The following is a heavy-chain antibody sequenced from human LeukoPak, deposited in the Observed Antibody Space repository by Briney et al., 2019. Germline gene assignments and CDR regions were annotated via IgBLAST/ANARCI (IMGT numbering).Heavy chain of an antibody. Sequence: SETLSLTCVVAGGSISSGGYSWSWIRQPPGKGLEWIGYIYDSGSTYNNPSLKSRVTMSLDRSKNQFSLNLTSVTAADTAVYYCARGASGVRGLNDAFDIWGQGTMVTVSS. J-gene: IGHJ3*02. D-gene: IGHD3-10*01. CDR1: GGSISSGGYS. V-gene: IGHV4-30-2*01. CDR3: ARGASGVRGLNDAFDI. CDR2: IYDSGST.